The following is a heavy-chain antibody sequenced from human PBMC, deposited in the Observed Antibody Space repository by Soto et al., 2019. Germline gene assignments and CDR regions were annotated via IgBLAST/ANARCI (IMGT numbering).Heavy chain of an antibody. D-gene: IGHD3-10*01. Sequence: GESLKISCAASGFTFSSYGMHWVRQAPGKGLEWVAVISYDGSNKYYADSVKGRFTISRDNSKNTLYLQMSSLRAEDTAVYYCAKVAWGSGSYHPKYYYYGMDVWGQGTTVTVSS. J-gene: IGHJ6*02. CDR1: GFTFSSYG. CDR3: AKVAWGSGSYHPKYYYYGMDV. CDR2: ISYDGSNK. V-gene: IGHV3-30*18.